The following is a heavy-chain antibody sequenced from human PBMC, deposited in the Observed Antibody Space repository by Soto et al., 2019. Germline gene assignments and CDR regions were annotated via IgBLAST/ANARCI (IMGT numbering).Heavy chain of an antibody. V-gene: IGHV4-59*01. D-gene: IGHD6-19*01. CDR3: ARAGEVADLFVY. CDR1: GGSISSYY. J-gene: IGHJ4*02. CDR2: IYYSGST. Sequence: QVQLQESGPGLVKPSETLSLTCTVSGGSISSYYWSWIRQPPGKGLEWIGYIYYSGSTNYNPSLKSRVTISVDTSKNQFSLTLSSVTAADTAVYYCARAGEVADLFVYWGQGTLVTVSS.